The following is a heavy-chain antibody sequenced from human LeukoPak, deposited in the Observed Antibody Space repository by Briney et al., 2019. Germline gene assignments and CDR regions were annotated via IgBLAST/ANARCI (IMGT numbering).Heavy chain of an antibody. CDR3: ARSQDYGWHHFDY. CDR1: GFTFSSYW. J-gene: IGHJ4*02. Sequence: GGSLRLSCAASGFTFSSYWMSWVRQAPGKGLERVANIKQDGSEKYYVDSVKGRFTISRDNAKNSLYLQMNSLRAEDTAVYYCARSQDYGWHHFDYWGQGTLVTVSS. V-gene: IGHV3-7*01. CDR2: IKQDGSEK. D-gene: IGHD4/OR15-4a*01.